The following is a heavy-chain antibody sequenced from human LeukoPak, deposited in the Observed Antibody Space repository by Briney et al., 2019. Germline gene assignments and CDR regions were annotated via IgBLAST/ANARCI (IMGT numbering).Heavy chain of an antibody. CDR1: GFTFSTSV. CDR2: ISSSGIIT. Sequence: QTGGSLRLSCAASGFTFSTSVMSWVRQAPGKGLEWVSLISSSGIITRYADSAKGRFSISRDNSKNTLYLQMNSLRADDTAVYYCAKKSGLGFDYWGQGTLVTVSS. V-gene: IGHV3-23*01. J-gene: IGHJ4*02. D-gene: IGHD6-19*01. CDR3: AKKSGLGFDY.